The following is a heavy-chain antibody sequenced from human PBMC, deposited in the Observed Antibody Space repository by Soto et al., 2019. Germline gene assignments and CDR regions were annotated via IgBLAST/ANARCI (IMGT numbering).Heavy chain of an antibody. CDR2: ISYDGSNK. CDR3: AKDQGGYSYGSDY. J-gene: IGHJ4*02. V-gene: IGHV3-30*18. CDR1: GFTFSSYG. Sequence: QVQLVESGGGVVQPGRSLRLYCAASGFTFSSYGMHWVRQAPGKGLEWVAVISYDGSNKYYADSVKGRFTISRDNSKNTLYLQMNSLRAEDTAVYYCAKDQGGYSYGSDYSGQGTLVTVSS. D-gene: IGHD5-18*01.